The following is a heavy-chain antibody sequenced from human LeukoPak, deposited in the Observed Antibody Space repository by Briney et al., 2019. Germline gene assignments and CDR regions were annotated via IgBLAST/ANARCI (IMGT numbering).Heavy chain of an antibody. V-gene: IGHV6-1*01. Sequence: SQTLSLTCAISGDSVSRNSAAWNWIRQSPSRGLEWLGRTYYRSKWYNDYAISVKSRVTINPDTSKNQFSLQLNSVSPEDTAVYYCARADLVRDEVGMDVWGPGTTVTVAS. CDR2: TYYRSKWYN. CDR3: ARADLVRDEVGMDV. D-gene: IGHD3-10*01. CDR1: GDSVSRNSAA. J-gene: IGHJ6*02.